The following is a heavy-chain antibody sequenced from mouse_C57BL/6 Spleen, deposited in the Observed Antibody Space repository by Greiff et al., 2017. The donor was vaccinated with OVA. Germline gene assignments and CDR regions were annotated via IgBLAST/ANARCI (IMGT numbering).Heavy chain of an antibody. Sequence: VQLKESGGGLVKPGGSLKLSCAASGFTFSDYGMHWVRQAPEKGLEWVAYISSGSSTIYYADTVKGRFTISRDNAKNTLFLQMTSLRSEDTAMYYCASKDYYGSSPFAYWGQGTLVTVSA. CDR3: ASKDYYGSSPFAY. D-gene: IGHD1-1*01. V-gene: IGHV5-17*01. J-gene: IGHJ3*01. CDR2: ISSGSSTI. CDR1: GFTFSDYG.